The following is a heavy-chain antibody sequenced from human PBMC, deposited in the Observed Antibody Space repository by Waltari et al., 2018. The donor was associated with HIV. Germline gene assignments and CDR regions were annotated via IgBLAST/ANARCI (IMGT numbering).Heavy chain of an antibody. CDR1: GYSFTNYW. Sequence: EVQLVQSRAEVKKPGESLKISCKASGYSFTNYWIGWGRQTPGKGLAWVGIIYPGYSVTRYILSFLGQVTISSASSIYSAFLQWSSLKSSDTDMYYCAILKCGVMTTVSPVDFWGQGTLVTVSS. J-gene: IGHJ1*01. D-gene: IGHD4-17*01. CDR2: IYPGYSVT. V-gene: IGHV5-51*03. CDR3: AILKCGVMTTVSPVDF.